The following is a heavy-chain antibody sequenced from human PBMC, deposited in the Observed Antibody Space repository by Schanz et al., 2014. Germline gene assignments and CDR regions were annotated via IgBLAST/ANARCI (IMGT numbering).Heavy chain of an antibody. D-gene: IGHD2-21*01. Sequence: QVQLQESGPRLVEPSQTLSLTCTVSGDSINGGDYYWSWIRQTPGKGLEWIGDNSYYEASSYNPALRRRVARCLDTSKNQFSLSLLSVTAADTAVYCCARRKSDYGGRRDWCDPWGQGILVTVSA. J-gene: IGHJ5*02. CDR2: NSYYEAS. CDR3: ARRKSDYGGRRDWCDP. CDR1: GDSINGGDYY. V-gene: IGHV4-31*03.